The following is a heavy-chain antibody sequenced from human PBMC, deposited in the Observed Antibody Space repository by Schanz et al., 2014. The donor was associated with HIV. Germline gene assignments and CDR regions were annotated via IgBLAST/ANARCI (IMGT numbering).Heavy chain of an antibody. CDR1: GDTFSSYS. Sequence: QVQLVQSGAEVKKPGSSVTVSCTASGDTFSSYSISWVRQAPGQGLEWVGGIIPIFDTTKYAQKFQGRVTITADKSTSTAYMELSSLRSEDTAVYFCAGRYNWNDEEGGGEYNWFDPWGQGTLVTVSS. D-gene: IGHD1-20*01. J-gene: IGHJ5*02. CDR2: IIPIFDTT. V-gene: IGHV1-69*06. CDR3: AGRYNWNDEEGGGEYNWFDP.